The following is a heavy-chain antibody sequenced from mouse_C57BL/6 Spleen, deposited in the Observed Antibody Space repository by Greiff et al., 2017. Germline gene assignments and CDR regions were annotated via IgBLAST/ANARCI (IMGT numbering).Heavy chain of an antibody. Sequence: DVKLVESGGGLVKPGGSLKLSCAASGFTFSDYGMHWVRQAPEKGLEWVAYISSGSSTIYYADTVKGRFTISRDNAKNTLFLQMTSLRSEDTAMYYCARNGNWSFAYWGQGTLVTVSA. CDR1: GFTFSDYG. J-gene: IGHJ3*01. CDR3: ARNGNWSFAY. CDR2: ISSGSSTI. V-gene: IGHV5-17*01. D-gene: IGHD2-1*01.